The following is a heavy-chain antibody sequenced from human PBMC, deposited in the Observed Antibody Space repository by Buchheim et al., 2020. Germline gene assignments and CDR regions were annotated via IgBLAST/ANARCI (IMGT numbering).Heavy chain of an antibody. Sequence: QVQLQESGPGLVKPSETLSLTCTVSGGSVSSGSYYWSWIRQPPGKGLEWIGYIYYSGSTNYNPSLKSRVTISVDTSKNQFSLKLSSVTAADTAVYYCARGAYCTNGVCYRGYYYMDVWGKGTT. CDR1: GGSVSSGSYY. J-gene: IGHJ6*03. D-gene: IGHD2-8*01. CDR3: ARGAYCTNGVCYRGYYYMDV. V-gene: IGHV4-61*01. CDR2: IYYSGST.